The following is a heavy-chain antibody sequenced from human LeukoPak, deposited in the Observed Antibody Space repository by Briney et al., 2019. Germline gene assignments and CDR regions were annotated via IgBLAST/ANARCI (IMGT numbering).Heavy chain of an antibody. Sequence: ASVKVSCKASGYTFTGYYIHWVRQAPGQGLEWMGWINPNSGGTNYAQKFQGRVTVTTDTSISTAYMEMSRLISDDTAVYYCVRVRSYYYGMDVWGQGTTVIVSS. J-gene: IGHJ6*02. V-gene: IGHV1-2*02. CDR1: GYTFTGYY. CDR2: INPNSGGT. CDR3: VRVRSYYYGMDV.